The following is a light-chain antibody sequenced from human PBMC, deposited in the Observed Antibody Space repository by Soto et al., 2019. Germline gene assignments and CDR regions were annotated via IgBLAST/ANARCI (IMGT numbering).Light chain of an antibody. V-gene: IGKV1-6*01. CDR1: QGIRND. CDR3: LQDYNYPYT. J-gene: IGKJ2*01. Sequence: AIQVTQSPSSLSASVGDRVTITCRASQGIRNDLGWYQQKPGKAPKLLIYAASSLQSGVPSRFSGSGAGTDFTLTISSLQPEDFATYYCLQDYNYPYTFGQGTKVDIK. CDR2: AAS.